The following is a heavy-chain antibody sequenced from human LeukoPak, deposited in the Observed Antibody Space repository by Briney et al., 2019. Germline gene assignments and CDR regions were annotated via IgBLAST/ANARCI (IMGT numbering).Heavy chain of an antibody. Sequence: ASVKVSCKASGGTFSSYAISWVRQARGQGLEWMGWINPNSGGTNYAQKFQGRVTMTRDTSISTAYMELSRLRSDDTAVYYCARDGPYSYGRKELPYWGQGTLVTVSS. V-gene: IGHV1-2*02. CDR1: GGTFSSYA. J-gene: IGHJ4*02. CDR2: INPNSGGT. CDR3: ARDGPYSYGRKELPY. D-gene: IGHD5-18*01.